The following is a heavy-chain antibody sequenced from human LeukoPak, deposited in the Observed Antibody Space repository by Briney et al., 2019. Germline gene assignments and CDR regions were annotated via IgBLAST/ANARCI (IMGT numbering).Heavy chain of an antibody. J-gene: IGHJ4*02. D-gene: IGHD5-12*01. CDR1: TYTFTRYG. CDR3: ARSGRGTYYYFDL. V-gene: IGHV1-18*01. Sequence: ASVKVSCKASTYTFTRYGISWVRQAPGQGLEWMGWISGYNGNTNYAQKFLGRVSMTADTATSTAYMELRSPTSDDTAMYYCARSGRGTYYYFDLWSQGTLVTVSS. CDR2: ISGYNGNT.